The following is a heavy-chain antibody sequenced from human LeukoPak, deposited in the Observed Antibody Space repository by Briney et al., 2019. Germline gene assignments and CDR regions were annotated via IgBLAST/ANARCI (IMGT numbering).Heavy chain of an antibody. CDR2: IYYSGST. CDR1: GGSISSSSYY. J-gene: IGHJ4*02. CDR3: AKDSGYSGSYY. V-gene: IGHV4-39*07. D-gene: IGHD1-26*01. Sequence: TSETLSLTCTVSGGSISSSSYYWGWIRQPPGKGLEWIGSIYYSGSTNYNPSLKSRVTISVDTSKNQFSLKLSSVTAADTAVYYCAKDSGYSGSYYWGQGTLVTVSS.